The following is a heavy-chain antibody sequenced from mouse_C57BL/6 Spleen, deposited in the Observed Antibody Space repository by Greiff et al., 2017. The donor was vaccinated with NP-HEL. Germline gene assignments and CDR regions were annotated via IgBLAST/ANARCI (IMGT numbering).Heavy chain of an antibody. V-gene: IGHV5-9*01. J-gene: IGHJ2*01. CDR2: ISGGGGNT. D-gene: IGHD1-1*01. Sequence: EVQRVESGGGLVKPGGSLKLSCAASGFTFSSYTMSWVRQTPEKRLEWVATISGGGGNTYYPDSVKGRFTISRDNAKNTLYLQMSSLRSEDTALYYCARHRTTVVEYYFDYWGQGTTLTVSS. CDR1: GFTFSSYT. CDR3: ARHRTTVVEYYFDY.